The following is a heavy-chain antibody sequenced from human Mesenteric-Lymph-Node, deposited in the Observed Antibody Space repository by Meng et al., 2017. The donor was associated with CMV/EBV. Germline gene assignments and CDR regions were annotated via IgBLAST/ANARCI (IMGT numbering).Heavy chain of an antibody. CDR2: IRGSGETT. D-gene: IGHD3-10*01. V-gene: IGHV3-23*01. J-gene: IGHJ4*02. CDR1: GFTFSSFA. Sequence: GESLKISCEVSGFTFSSFAMNWVRQAPGKGLEWVAGIRGSGETTYYAESVEGRFTISRNNSKNTLYLQMNSLRGKDTALYYCAKSPLLVRGMTRCFDYWGQGTLVTVSS. CDR3: AKSPLLVRGMTRCFDY.